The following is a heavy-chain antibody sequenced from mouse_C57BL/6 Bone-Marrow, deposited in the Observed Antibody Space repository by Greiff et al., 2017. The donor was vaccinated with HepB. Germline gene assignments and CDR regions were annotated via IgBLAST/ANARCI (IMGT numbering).Heavy chain of an antibody. CDR2: IYPRSGNT. CDR3: ARSTLGYAMDY. V-gene: IGHV1-81*01. D-gene: IGHD4-1*01. CDR1: GYTFTSYG. Sequence: QVQLQQSGAELARPGASVKLSCKASGYTFTSYGISWVKQRTGQGLEWIGEIYPRSGNTYYNEKFKGKATLTADKSSSTAYMELRSLTSEDSAVCFCARSTLGYAMDYWGQGTSVTVSS. J-gene: IGHJ4*01.